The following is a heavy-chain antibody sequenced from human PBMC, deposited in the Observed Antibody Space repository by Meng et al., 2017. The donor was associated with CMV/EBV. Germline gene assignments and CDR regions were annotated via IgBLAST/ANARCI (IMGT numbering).Heavy chain of an antibody. V-gene: IGHV1-69*02. CDR3: AREHIWLPYYYYYGMDV. D-gene: IGHD5-18*01. Sequence: SSVTVSCKASGCTFSSYTISWVRQAPGQGLEWVGRIIPILGIANYAQKFQGRVTITADKSTSTAYMELSSLGSEDTAVYYCAREHIWLPYYYYYGMDVWGQGTTVTVSS. CDR2: IIPILGIA. J-gene: IGHJ6*02. CDR1: GCTFSSYT.